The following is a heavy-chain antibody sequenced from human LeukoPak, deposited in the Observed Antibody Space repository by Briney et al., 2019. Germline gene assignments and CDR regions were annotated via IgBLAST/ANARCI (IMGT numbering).Heavy chain of an antibody. V-gene: IGHV3-15*01. CDR2: IRSTTDGGTT. Sequence: GGSLRLSCAASGFTFNNAWMSWVRQAPGEGLKWVGRIRSTTDGGTTDYAAPVKGRFTISRDDSKNTLYLQMNSLQTEDTAVYYCTTRGSITIFGVVPEYYFYYMDVWGKGTTVTVSS. CDR3: TTRGSITIFGVVPEYYFYYMDV. D-gene: IGHD3-3*01. CDR1: GFTFNNAW. J-gene: IGHJ6*03.